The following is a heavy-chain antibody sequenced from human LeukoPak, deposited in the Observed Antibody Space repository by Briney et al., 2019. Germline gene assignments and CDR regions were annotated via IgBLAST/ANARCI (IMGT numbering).Heavy chain of an antibody. J-gene: IGHJ6*03. V-gene: IGHV3-23*01. CDR1: GFTFSNYA. Sequence: GGPLRLSCGACGFTFSNYAMSWLRKAPEERLEWVSAISGSGGSTYYPDSVKRRFTISKDNSNTALYLQMNSLRAEDTAVYYCANDHNWSYADKLYYYYMVVWGKGTTVTVSS. CDR2: ISGSGGST. CDR3: ANDHNWSYADKLYYYYMVV. D-gene: IGHD1-7*01.